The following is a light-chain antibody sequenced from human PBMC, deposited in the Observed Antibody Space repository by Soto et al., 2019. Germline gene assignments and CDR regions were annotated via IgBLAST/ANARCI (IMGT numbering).Light chain of an antibody. Sequence: DIQMTQSPSTLSAYVGDRVTITCRANQSITNWVAWYQQKPGKAPKLLIYDASNLESGVPSRFSGGESGTDFTLTVSSPQPDDFPTYYCQQYNNYSPTFGQGTKVEV. CDR1: QSITNW. CDR3: QQYNNYSPT. V-gene: IGKV1-5*01. CDR2: DAS. J-gene: IGKJ1*01.